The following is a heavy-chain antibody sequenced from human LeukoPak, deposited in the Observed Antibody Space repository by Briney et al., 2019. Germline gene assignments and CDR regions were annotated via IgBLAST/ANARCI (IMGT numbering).Heavy chain of an antibody. J-gene: IGHJ4*02. CDR3: ARDGSYYDSSGYLIFRGVLDY. D-gene: IGHD3-22*01. CDR1: GFTFSSYA. Sequence: QPGGSLRLSCAASGFTFSSYAMHWVRQAPGKGLEWVAVISYDGSNKYYADSVKGRFTISRDNSKNTLYLQMNSLRAEDTAVYYCARDGSYYDSSGYLIFRGVLDYWGQGTLVTVSS. V-gene: IGHV3-30-3*01. CDR2: ISYDGSNK.